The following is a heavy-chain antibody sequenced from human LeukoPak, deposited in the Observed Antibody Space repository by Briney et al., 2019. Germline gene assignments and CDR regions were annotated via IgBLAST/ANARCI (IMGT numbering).Heavy chain of an antibody. CDR3: TTSDRQFCSPSSCYMPFDY. V-gene: IGHV1-24*01. CDR2: FDPESGET. Sequence: GASVKVSCKVSGYTLTELSMHWVRQAPGKGLEWMGGFDPESGETIYPQNFQGRVTMTEDTSTDTAYMEASSLKSDDTAVYYCTTSDRQFCSPSSCYMPFDYWGQGSLVTVSS. J-gene: IGHJ4*02. D-gene: IGHD2-2*02. CDR1: GYTLTELS.